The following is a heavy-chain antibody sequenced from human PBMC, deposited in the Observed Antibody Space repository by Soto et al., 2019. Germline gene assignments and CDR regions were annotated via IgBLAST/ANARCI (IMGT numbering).Heavy chain of an antibody. Sequence: SETLSLTCAVYGGSFRGYYWSWIRQPPGKGLEWIGEINHSGSTNYNPSLKSRVTISVDTSKNQFSLKLSSVTAADTAVYYCARERVKYSGWPDYWGQGTLVTVSS. D-gene: IGHD5-12*01. J-gene: IGHJ4*02. V-gene: IGHV4-34*01. CDR1: GGSFRGYY. CDR3: ARERVKYSGWPDY. CDR2: INHSGST.